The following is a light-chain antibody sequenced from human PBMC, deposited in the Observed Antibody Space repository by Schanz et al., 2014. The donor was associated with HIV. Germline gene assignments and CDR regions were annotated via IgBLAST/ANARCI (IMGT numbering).Light chain of an antibody. J-gene: IGKJ1*01. CDR2: GAS. V-gene: IGKV3-20*01. Sequence: EIVLTQSPGTLSLSPGERATLSCRASQSVRSRYLAWYQQKPGQAPRLLIYGASSRATGIPDRFSGSGSGTDFTLTISRLEPEDFAVYYCHQYGSSPRTFGQGTKVEIK. CDR1: QSVRSRY. CDR3: HQYGSSPRT.